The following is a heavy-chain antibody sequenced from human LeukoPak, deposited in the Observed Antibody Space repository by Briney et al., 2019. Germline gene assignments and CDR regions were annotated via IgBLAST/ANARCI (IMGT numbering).Heavy chain of an antibody. Sequence: ASVKVSCKASGYTFTSYDINWVRQATGQGLEWMGWMNPNSGNTGYAQKLQGRVTMTTDTSTGTAYMELRSLRSDDTAVYYCARDLWAAGTSSDYWGQGTLVTVSS. CDR2: MNPNSGNT. V-gene: IGHV1-8*01. CDR3: ARDLWAAGTSSDY. J-gene: IGHJ4*02. CDR1: GYTFTSYD. D-gene: IGHD6-13*01.